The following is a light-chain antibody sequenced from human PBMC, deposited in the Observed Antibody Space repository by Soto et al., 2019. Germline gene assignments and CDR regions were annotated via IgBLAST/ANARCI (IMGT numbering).Light chain of an antibody. CDR3: QQLRTYPLT. CDR1: KGISNY. J-gene: IGKJ4*01. CDR2: ATS. Sequence: DIQLTQSPSFLSASVGDRVTITCRASKGISNYLDWYQQKPGKAPKLLIYATSTLESGVPSRFSGSGSGTEFTLTISSLQPEDFATYYCQQLRTYPLTFGGGTKVEIE. V-gene: IGKV1-9*01.